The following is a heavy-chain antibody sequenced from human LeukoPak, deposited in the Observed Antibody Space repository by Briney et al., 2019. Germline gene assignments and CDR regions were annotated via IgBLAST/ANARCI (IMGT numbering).Heavy chain of an antibody. CDR1: GDSVSSNSVT. D-gene: IGHD2-2*01. CDR3: ARRLTQYDCFDP. J-gene: IGHJ5*02. CDR2: TYYRSTWYN. Sequence: QTLSLTCAISGDSVSSNSVTWNWIRQSPSRGLEWLGRTYYRSTWYNDYAVSARGRITVNPDTSKNQFSLHLNSMTPEDTAVYYCARRLTQYDCFDPWGQGILVTVSS. V-gene: IGHV6-1*01.